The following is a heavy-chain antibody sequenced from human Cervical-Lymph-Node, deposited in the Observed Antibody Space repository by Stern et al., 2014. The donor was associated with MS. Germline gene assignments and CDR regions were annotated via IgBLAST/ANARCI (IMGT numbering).Heavy chain of an antibody. J-gene: IGHJ6*02. V-gene: IGHV3-21*06. CDR2: ISTSSTNL. CDR3: ARINSKILYGMDV. CDR1: GFTFSNHA. Sequence: EVQLLESGGGLVKPGGALRLPCAASGFTFSNHAMNWARQAPGKGLEWDSSISTSSTNLYYADSVRSRFTISRDNAQSSLYLQMNSLTIEDTAVYYCARINSKILYGMDVWGPGTTVTISS.